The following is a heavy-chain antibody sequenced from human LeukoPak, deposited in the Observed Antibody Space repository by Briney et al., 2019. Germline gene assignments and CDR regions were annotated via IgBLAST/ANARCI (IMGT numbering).Heavy chain of an antibody. D-gene: IGHD1-20*01. CDR3: ARGYLNWNPFDY. V-gene: IGHV4-59*01. Sequence: SETLSLTCAVYGGSFSGYYWSWIRQPPGKGLEWIGYIYYSGSTNYNPSLKSRVTISVDTSKNQFSLKLSSVTAADTAVYYCARGYLNWNPFDYWGQGTLVTVSS. CDR2: IYYSGST. J-gene: IGHJ4*02. CDR1: GGSFSGYY.